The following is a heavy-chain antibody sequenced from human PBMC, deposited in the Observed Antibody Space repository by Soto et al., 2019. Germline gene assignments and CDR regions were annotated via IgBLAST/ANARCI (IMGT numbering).Heavy chain of an antibody. J-gene: IGHJ4*02. Sequence: QITLKESGPTLVKPTQTLTLTCTFSGFSLSSTRMAVGWIRQPPGKALEWLALIYWDDDKRYSPFLKSRLTITKDTSKNQAVITMSNMDPVDTARYYCAHIVVAGLGYYFDYWGQGTLVTVSS. CDR3: AHIVVAGLGYYFDY. D-gene: IGHD6-19*01. CDR2: IYWDDDK. V-gene: IGHV2-5*02. CDR1: GFSLSSTRMA.